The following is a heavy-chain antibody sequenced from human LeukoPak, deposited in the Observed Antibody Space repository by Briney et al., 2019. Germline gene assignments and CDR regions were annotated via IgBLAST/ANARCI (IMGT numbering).Heavy chain of an antibody. Sequence: PGGSLRLSCAASGFTFSSYGMHWVRQAPGKGLEWVAVISYDGSNKYYADSVKGRFTISRDNSKNTLYLQMNSLRAEDTAVYYCAKELDGSASLFASLQFDYWGQGTLVTVSS. CDR3: AKELDGSASLFASLQFDY. CDR1: GFTFSSYG. J-gene: IGHJ4*02. CDR2: ISYDGSNK. V-gene: IGHV3-30*18. D-gene: IGHD6-6*01.